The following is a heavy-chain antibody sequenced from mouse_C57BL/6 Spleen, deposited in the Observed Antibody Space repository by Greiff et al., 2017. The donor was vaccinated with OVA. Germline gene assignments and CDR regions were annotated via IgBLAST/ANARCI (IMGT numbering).Heavy chain of an antibody. CDR2: INYDGSST. V-gene: IGHV5-16*01. J-gene: IGHJ1*03. D-gene: IGHD1-1*01. CDR3: AREGLLLGVWWYFDV. CDR1: GFTFSDYY. Sequence: EVKVVESEGGLVQPGSSMKLSCTASGFTFSDYYMAWVRQVPEKGLEWVANINYDGSSTYYLDSLKSRFIISRDNAKNILYLQMSSLKSEDTATYYCAREGLLLGVWWYFDVWGTGTTVTVSS.